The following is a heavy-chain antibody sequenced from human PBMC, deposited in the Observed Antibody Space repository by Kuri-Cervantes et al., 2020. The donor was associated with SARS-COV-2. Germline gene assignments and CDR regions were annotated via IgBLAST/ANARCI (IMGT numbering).Heavy chain of an antibody. V-gene: IGHV3-23*01. J-gene: IGHJ4*02. CDR2: IGSYGVTT. D-gene: IGHD5-24*01. CDR3: AKEGGHNEIDY. Sequence: GGSLRLSCAASGFTFSDYYMIWIRQAPGKGLEWVSGIGSYGVTTYYADSVKGRFAISRDNSKNTLSLQLNSLRAEDTAIYYCAKEGGHNEIDYWGQGTLVTVSS. CDR1: GFTFSDYY.